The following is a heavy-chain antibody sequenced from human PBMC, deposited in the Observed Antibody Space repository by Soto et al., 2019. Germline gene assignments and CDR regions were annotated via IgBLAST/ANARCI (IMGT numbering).Heavy chain of an antibody. CDR3: ASSRIQLEPYGMDV. J-gene: IGHJ6*02. D-gene: IGHD1-1*01. CDR1: GGSISSSSYY. V-gene: IGHV4-39*01. CDR2: IFYSGST. Sequence: PSETLSLTCTVSGGSISSSSYYWGWIRQPPGKGLEWIGSIFYSGSTYYNPSLKSRVTITRDTSASTAYMDLSSLRSEDTAVYYCASSRIQLEPYGMDVWGQGTTVTVSS.